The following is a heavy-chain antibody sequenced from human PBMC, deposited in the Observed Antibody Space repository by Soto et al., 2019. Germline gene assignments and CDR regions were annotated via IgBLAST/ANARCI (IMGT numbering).Heavy chain of an antibody. D-gene: IGHD6-6*01. J-gene: IGHJ6*02. Sequence: KPSETLSLTCTVSGGSISSGANYWSWIRQHPGKGLEWIGYIYYTGTTYYSPSLKSRLTISLGTSKNQFSLRLTSVTAADTAVYYCARDAYNPDSSSRGGYYYYDMDVWGQGTTVTVSS. V-gene: IGHV4-31*03. CDR3: ARDAYNPDSSSRGGYYYYDMDV. CDR1: GGSISSGANY. CDR2: IYYTGTT.